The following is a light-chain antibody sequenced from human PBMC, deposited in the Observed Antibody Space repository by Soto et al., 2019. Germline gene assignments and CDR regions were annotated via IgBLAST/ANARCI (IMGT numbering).Light chain of an antibody. V-gene: IGLV1-40*01. Sequence: QSVLTQPPSVSGAPGQRVTISCTGSSSNNGAGYDVHWYQQVPGTAPKLLISDNNNRPSGVPDRFSGSKSGTSASLAITGLQAEDEADYHCQSYDSSLSGSVFGGGTKLTVL. CDR2: DNN. CDR3: QSYDSSLSGSV. J-gene: IGLJ2*01. CDR1: SSNNGAGYD.